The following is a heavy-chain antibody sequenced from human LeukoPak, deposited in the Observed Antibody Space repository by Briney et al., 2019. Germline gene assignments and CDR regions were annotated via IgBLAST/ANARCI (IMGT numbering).Heavy chain of an antibody. Sequence: SETLSLTCAVYGGSFSGYYWSWIRQPPGKGLEWIGEINHSGSTNYNPSLKSRVTISVDRSKNQFSLKLSSVTAADTAVYYCARQGAVAGSSRYFDLWGRGTLVTVSS. CDR3: ARQGAVAGSSRYFDL. CDR2: INHSGST. J-gene: IGHJ2*01. V-gene: IGHV4-34*01. CDR1: GGSFSGYY. D-gene: IGHD6-19*01.